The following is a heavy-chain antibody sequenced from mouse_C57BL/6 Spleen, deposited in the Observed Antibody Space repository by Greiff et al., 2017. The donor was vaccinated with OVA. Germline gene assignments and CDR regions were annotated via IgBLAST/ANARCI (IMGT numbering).Heavy chain of an antibody. CDR2: INPNNGGT. J-gene: IGHJ2*01. CDR1: RYTFTDYN. V-gene: IGHV1-18*01. D-gene: IGHD1-1*01. Sequence: VQLKESGPELVKPGASVKIPCKASRYTFTDYNMDWVKQSHGKSLEWIGDINPNNGGTIYNQKFKGKATLTVDKSSSTAYMELRSLTSEDTAVYYCARPYYGSRALGYWGQGTTLTVSS. CDR3: ARPYYGSRALGY.